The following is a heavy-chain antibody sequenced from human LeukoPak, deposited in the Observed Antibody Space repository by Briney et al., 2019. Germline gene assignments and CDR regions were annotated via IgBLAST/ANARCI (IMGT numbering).Heavy chain of an antibody. V-gene: IGHV5-10-1*01. CDR2: IDPSDSYT. CDR3: ATHPQGGQQWSGYYFDY. J-gene: IGHJ4*02. Sequence: GESLKISCKGSGYSFTSYWISWVRQMPGKGLEWMGRIDPSDSYTNYSPSFQGHVTISTDKSISTAYLQWSSLKASDTAMYYCATHPQGGQQWSGYYFDYWGQGTLVTVSS. D-gene: IGHD3-3*01. CDR1: GYSFTSYW.